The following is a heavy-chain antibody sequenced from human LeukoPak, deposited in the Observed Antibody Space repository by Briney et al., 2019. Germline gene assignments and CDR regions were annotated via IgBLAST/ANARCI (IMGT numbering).Heavy chain of an antibody. Sequence: GGSLRLSFAASGFTFSSYAMSWVRQAPGKGLEWVSTISASGPYYADAVRGRFTISRDNSRNTLSLQMDSLRAEDTAVYYCAKDHESDGYPCLDHWGLGTLVTVSS. D-gene: IGHD3-22*01. CDR2: ISASGP. CDR1: GFTFSSYA. V-gene: IGHV3-23*01. CDR3: AKDHESDGYPCLDH. J-gene: IGHJ4*02.